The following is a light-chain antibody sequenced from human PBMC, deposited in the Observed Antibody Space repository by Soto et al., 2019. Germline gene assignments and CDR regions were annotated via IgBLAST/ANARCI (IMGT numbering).Light chain of an antibody. Sequence: DIQMTQSPSSLSASVGHRVTMTCRASQSISSYLNWYQQKPGKAPKLLIYAASSVQSGVPSRFSGSGSGTDFTLTISSLQPEDFATYFCQQTYNTPSTFGQGTKVEIK. V-gene: IGKV1-39*01. CDR1: QSISSY. CDR3: QQTYNTPST. J-gene: IGKJ1*01. CDR2: AAS.